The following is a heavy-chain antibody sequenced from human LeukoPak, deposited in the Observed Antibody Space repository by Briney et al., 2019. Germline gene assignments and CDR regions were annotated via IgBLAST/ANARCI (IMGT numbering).Heavy chain of an antibody. CDR2: INHSGST. CDR1: GGSFSGYY. Sequence: SETLSLTCAVYGGSFSGYYWSWIRQPPGKGLEWIGEINHSGSTNYNPSLKSRVTISVDTSKNQFSLKLSSVTAADTAVYYCARATPGWVVVVPAAGRLDFDYWGQGTLVTVSS. V-gene: IGHV4-34*01. D-gene: IGHD2-2*01. J-gene: IGHJ4*02. CDR3: ARATPGWVVVVPAAGRLDFDY.